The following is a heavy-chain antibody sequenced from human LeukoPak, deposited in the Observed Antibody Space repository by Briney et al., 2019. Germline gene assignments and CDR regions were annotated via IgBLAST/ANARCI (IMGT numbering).Heavy chain of an antibody. D-gene: IGHD5-18*01. CDR1: GGSFSGFY. CDR3: ARGRKYTSGYRVTELGSGYSDY. J-gene: IGHJ4*02. CDR2: INHRGTT. Sequence: PSETLSLTCAVSGGSFSGFYWSWLRQSPGTGLEWIGEINHRGTTNYNPSFKSRVSMSVDTSKNQFSLKLSSVTAADTAVYYCARGRKYTSGYRVTELGSGYSDYWGQGTLVTVSS. V-gene: IGHV4-34*01.